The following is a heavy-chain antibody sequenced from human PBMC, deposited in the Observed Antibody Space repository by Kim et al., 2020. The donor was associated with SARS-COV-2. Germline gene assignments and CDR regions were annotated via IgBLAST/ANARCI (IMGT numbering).Heavy chain of an antibody. Sequence: GGSLRLSCAASGFTFSSYGMHWVRQAPGKGLEWVAVISYDGSNKYYADSVKGRFTISRDNSKNTLYLQMNSLRAEDTAVYYCAKDHRIVVVPAAPPDYWGQGTLVTVSS. V-gene: IGHV3-30*18. CDR1: GFTFSSYG. CDR3: AKDHRIVVVPAAPPDY. J-gene: IGHJ4*02. CDR2: ISYDGSNK. D-gene: IGHD2-2*01.